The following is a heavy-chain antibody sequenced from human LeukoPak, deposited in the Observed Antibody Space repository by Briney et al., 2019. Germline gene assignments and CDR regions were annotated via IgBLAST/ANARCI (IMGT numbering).Heavy chain of an antibody. CDR1: GYTFTSYY. V-gene: IGHV1-46*04. CDR2: INPSGGST. CDR3: ARSRYITTAIDY. D-gene: IGHD3-22*01. J-gene: IGHJ4*02. Sequence: ASVKVSCKASGYTFTSYYMHWVRQAPGQGLEWMGIINPSGGSTSYAQKLQGRVTMTRDTSTSTVYMELSSLRSEDMAVYYCARSRYITTAIDYWGQGTLVTVSS.